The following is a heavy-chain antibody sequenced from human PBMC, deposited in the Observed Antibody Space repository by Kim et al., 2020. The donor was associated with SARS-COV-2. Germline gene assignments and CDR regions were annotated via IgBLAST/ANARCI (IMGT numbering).Heavy chain of an antibody. Sequence: ASVKVSCKASGYTFTSYAMHWVRQAPGQRLEWMGWINAGNGNTKYSQKFQGRVTITRDTSASTAYMELSSLRSEDTAVYYCARDVGYCSGGSCYYYYYGMDDWGQGTTVTVSS. V-gene: IGHV1-3*01. D-gene: IGHD2-15*01. CDR3: ARDVGYCSGGSCYYYYYGMDD. CDR2: INAGNGNT. CDR1: GYTFTSYA. J-gene: IGHJ6*02.